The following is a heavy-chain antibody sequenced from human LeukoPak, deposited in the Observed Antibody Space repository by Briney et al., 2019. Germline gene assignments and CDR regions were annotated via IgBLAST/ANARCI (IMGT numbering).Heavy chain of an antibody. CDR3: ARANMAAGTGDYYYYMDV. CDR2: INSDGSST. Sequence: GGSLRLSCAASGFTFSSYWMHWVRQAPGKGLVWVSRINSDGSSTSYADSVMGRFTISRDNSKNTLYLQMNSLRAEDTAVYYCARANMAAGTGDYYYYMDVWGKGTTVTVSS. D-gene: IGHD6-13*01. J-gene: IGHJ6*03. CDR1: GFTFSSYW. V-gene: IGHV3-74*01.